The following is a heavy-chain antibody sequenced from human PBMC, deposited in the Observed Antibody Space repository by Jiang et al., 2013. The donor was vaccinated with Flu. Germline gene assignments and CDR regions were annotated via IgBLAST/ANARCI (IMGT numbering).Heavy chain of an antibody. CDR3: AKSPRTRYTMVPETRYSYYFDY. CDR2: ISGSGGST. D-gene: IGHD3-10*01. V-gene: IGHV3-23*01. Sequence: SAISGSGGSTYYADSVKGRFTISRDNSKNTLYLQMNSLRAEGTAVYYCAKSPRTRYTMVPETRYSYYFDYWGQGTLVTVSS. J-gene: IGHJ4*02.